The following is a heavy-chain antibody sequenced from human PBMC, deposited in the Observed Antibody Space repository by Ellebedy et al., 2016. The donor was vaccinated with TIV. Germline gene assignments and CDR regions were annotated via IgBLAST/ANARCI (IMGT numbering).Heavy chain of an antibody. V-gene: IGHV4-59*01. CDR3: ARSQYSSSQLGMNV. D-gene: IGHD5-18*01. J-gene: IGHJ6*02. CDR1: GGSISTYY. CDR2: IYYTGST. Sequence: MPSETLSLTCSVSGGSISTYYWSWIRQPPGEGLECIGYIYYTGSTNYNPSLKSRVTISLDKSKNQFSLKLSSVTAADTAVYYCARSQYSSSQLGMNVWGQGTTVTVSS.